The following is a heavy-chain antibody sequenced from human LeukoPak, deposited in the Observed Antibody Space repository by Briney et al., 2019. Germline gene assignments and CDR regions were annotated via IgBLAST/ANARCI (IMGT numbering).Heavy chain of an antibody. J-gene: IGHJ4*02. V-gene: IGHV3-30*04. CDR2: ISYDGSNK. Sequence: GGSLRLSCAASGFTFSSYAMHWVRQAPGKGLERVAVISYDGSNKYYADSVKGGFTISRDNSKNTLYLQMNSLRAEDTAVYYCARDQTRYYFDYWGQGTLVTVSS. CDR1: GFTFSSYA. CDR3: ARDQTRYYFDY.